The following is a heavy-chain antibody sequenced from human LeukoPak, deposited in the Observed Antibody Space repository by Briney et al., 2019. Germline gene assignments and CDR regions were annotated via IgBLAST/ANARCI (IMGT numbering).Heavy chain of an antibody. V-gene: IGHV4-30-2*01. Sequence: ASQTLSLTCAVSGGSISSGGYSWSRIRQPPGKSLEWIGYIYHSGSTYYNPSLKSRVTISVDGSKNQFSLKLSSVTAADTAVYYCARRGYSYALDYWGQGTLVTVSS. CDR2: IYHSGST. D-gene: IGHD5-18*01. J-gene: IGHJ4*02. CDR3: ARRGYSYALDY. CDR1: GGSISSGGYS.